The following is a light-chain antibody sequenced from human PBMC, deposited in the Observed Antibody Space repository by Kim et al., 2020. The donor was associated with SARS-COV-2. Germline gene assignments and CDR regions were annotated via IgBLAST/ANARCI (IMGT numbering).Light chain of an antibody. CDR3: QQSYRTTWT. CDR1: EDINNY. CDR2: VAS. Sequence: DIQMTQSPSSLSASIGDKVTITYRASEDINNYLNWYQQKPGKAPKLLIYVASSLESGVPSRFSGSGFGTDFTLTITRLQPEDFATYYCQQSYRTTWTFGQGTKVDIK. V-gene: IGKV1-39*01. J-gene: IGKJ1*01.